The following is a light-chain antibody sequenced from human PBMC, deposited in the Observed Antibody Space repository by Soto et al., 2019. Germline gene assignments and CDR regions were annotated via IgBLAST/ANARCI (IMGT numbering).Light chain of an antibody. CDR1: SSDVGAYNY. V-gene: IGLV2-14*03. CDR2: DVN. CDR3: NSYTTTFTSV. Sequence: QSALTQTASVSGSPGQSITISCTGTSSDVGAYNYVSWYQHHPGKAPKLIIFDVNNRPSGVSDRFSGPKSGSTASLTISGLQAEDEADYYCNSYTTTFTSVFGSGTKVTVL. J-gene: IGLJ1*01.